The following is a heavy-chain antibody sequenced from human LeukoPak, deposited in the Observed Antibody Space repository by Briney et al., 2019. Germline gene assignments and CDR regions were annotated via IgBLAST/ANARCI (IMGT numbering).Heavy chain of an antibody. CDR2: IYSGGST. D-gene: IGHD1-26*01. CDR1: SLTVNSNY. CDR3: ARGSVSGSYHYYFDY. V-gene: IGHV3-53*01. Sequence: GGSLRLSCAASSLTVNSNYMSWVRQAPGKGLEWVSVIYSGGSTYYADSVKGRFTISRDNSKNTLYLQMNSLRAEDTAVYYCARGSVSGSYHYYFDYWGQGTLVTVSS. J-gene: IGHJ4*02.